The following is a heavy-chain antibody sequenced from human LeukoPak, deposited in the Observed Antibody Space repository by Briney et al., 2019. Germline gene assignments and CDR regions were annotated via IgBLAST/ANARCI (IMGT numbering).Heavy chain of an antibody. CDR1: GGSISSYY. D-gene: IGHD3-9*01. V-gene: IGHV4-59*01. Sequence: SETLSLTCTVSGGSISSYYWSWIRQPPGQGLEWIGYIYYSGSTNYNPSLKSRVTISVDTSKNQFSLKLSSVTAADTAVYYCARGFTGYYFDYWGQGTLVTVSS. J-gene: IGHJ4*02. CDR2: IYYSGST. CDR3: ARGFTGYYFDY.